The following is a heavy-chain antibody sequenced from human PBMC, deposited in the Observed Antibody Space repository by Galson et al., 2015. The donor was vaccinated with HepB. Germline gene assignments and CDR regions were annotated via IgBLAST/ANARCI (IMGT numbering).Heavy chain of an antibody. D-gene: IGHD3-10*01. V-gene: IGHV3-23*01. CDR3: AKVQTSLWFGELNYYHGMDV. Sequence: SLRLSCAASGFTFSSYAMSWVRQAPGKGLEWVSVISGSGGSTYYADPVKGWFTISRDNSKNTLYLQMNSLRAEDTAVYYCAKVQTSLWFGELNYYHGMDVWGQGTTVTVSS. CDR1: GFTFSSYA. J-gene: IGHJ6*02. CDR2: ISGSGGST.